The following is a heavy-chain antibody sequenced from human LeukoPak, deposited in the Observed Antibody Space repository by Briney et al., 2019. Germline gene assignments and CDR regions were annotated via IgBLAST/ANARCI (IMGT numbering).Heavy chain of an antibody. CDR2: ISSSGSTI. J-gene: IGHJ4*02. CDR1: GFTFSDYD. CDR3: ARDQYYYDSSGYSY. V-gene: IGHV3-11*01. Sequence: GGSLRLSCAASGFTFSDYDMSWIRQAPGKGLEWVSYISSSGSTIYYADTVKGRFTISRDNAKNSLYLQMNSLRAEDTAVYYCARDQYYYDSSGYSYWGQGTLVTVSS. D-gene: IGHD3-22*01.